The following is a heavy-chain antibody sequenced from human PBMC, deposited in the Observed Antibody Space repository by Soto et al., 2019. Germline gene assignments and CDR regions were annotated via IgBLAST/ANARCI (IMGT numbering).Heavy chain of an antibody. CDR3: ARVSYDSSGFAAFDI. V-gene: IGHV4-4*02. Sequence: SETLSLTCAVSGGSISSSNWWSWVRQPPGKGLEWIGEIYHSGSTNYNPSLKSRVTISVDKSKNQFSLKPSSVTAADTAVYYCARVSYDSSGFAAFDIWGQGTVVTVSS. D-gene: IGHD3-22*01. J-gene: IGHJ3*02. CDR2: IYHSGST. CDR1: GGSISSSNW.